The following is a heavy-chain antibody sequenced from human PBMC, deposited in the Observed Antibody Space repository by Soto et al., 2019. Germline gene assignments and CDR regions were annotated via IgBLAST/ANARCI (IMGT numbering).Heavy chain of an antibody. Sequence: PGESLKISCKGSGYSFTSYWIGWVRQMPGKGLEWMGIIYPGDSDTRYSPSFQGQVTISADKSISTASLKLSSVTAADTAVYYCARDDVGASDYWGQGTLVTVSS. J-gene: IGHJ4*02. D-gene: IGHD1-26*01. CDR1: GYSFTSYW. CDR3: ARDDVGASDY. CDR2: IYPGDSDT. V-gene: IGHV5-51*01.